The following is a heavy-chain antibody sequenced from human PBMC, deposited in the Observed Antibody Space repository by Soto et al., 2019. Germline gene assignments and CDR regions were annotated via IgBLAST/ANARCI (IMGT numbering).Heavy chain of an antibody. V-gene: IGHV3-23*01. CDR2: ISGSGGST. CDR1: GFTFSSYA. J-gene: IGHJ4*02. D-gene: IGHD3-10*01. Sequence: EVQLLESGGGLVQPGGSLRLSCAASGFTFSSYAMSWVRQAPGKGLEWVSAISGSGGSTYYADSVKGRFTISRDNSKNTLYQQMNSLRAEDTAVYCCAMFVRRAYYGSGSYYAIDYWGQGTLVTGSS. CDR3: AMFVRRAYYGSGSYYAIDY.